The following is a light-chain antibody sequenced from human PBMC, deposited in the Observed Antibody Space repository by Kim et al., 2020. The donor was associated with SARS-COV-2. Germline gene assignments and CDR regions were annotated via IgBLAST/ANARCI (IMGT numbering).Light chain of an antibody. V-gene: IGLV3-1*01. J-gene: IGLJ2*01. CDR1: RLGNKY. CDR2: QDT. CDR3: QAWDNNIVI. Sequence: SYELTQPPSVSVSPGQTASITCSGDRLGNKYVSWYQQKPGQSPVLVIHQDTKRPSGIPERLSGSNSGDTATLTISETQAVDEADYYCQAWDNNIVIFGGG.